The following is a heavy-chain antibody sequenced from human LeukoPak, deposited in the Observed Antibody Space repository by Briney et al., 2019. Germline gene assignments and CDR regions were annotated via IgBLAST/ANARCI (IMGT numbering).Heavy chain of an antibody. D-gene: IGHD6-6*01. CDR2: IYYSGST. J-gene: IGHJ4*02. CDR1: GGSISSYY. V-gene: IGHV4-59*08. Sequence: SETLSLTCTVSGGSISSYYWSWIRQPPGKGLEWIGYIYYSGSTNYNPSLKSRVTISVDTSKNQFSLRLSSVTAADTAVYYCARWGSAARIIDYWGQGTLVTVSS. CDR3: ARWGSAARIIDY.